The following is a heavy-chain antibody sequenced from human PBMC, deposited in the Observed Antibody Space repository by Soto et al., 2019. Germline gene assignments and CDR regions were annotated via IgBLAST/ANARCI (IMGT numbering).Heavy chain of an antibody. CDR1: GGSISSGGYY. CDR3: ARARDWNYGYYYGMDV. D-gene: IGHD1-7*01. Sequence: QVQLQESGPGLVKPSQTLSLTCTVSGGSISSGGYYWSWIRQHPGKGLEWIGYNYYSGSTYYNPSPKSRVIIAVDTSKNQFSLKLSSVTAANTAVYYCARARDWNYGYYYGMDVWGQGTTVTVSS. V-gene: IGHV4-31*03. J-gene: IGHJ6*02. CDR2: NYYSGST.